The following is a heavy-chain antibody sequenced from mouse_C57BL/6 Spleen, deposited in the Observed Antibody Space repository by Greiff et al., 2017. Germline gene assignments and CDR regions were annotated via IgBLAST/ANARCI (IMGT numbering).Heavy chain of an antibody. CDR2: ISSGGSYT. D-gene: IGHD1-3*01. V-gene: IGHV5-6*01. CDR3: ARQLKEAWFAY. J-gene: IGHJ3*01. CDR1: GFTFSSFG. Sequence: EVQLVESGGDLVKPGGSLKLSCAASGFTFSSFGMSWVRQTPDKRLEWVATISSGGSYTYYPDSVKGRFTISRDNAKNTLYLQMSSLKSEDTAMYYCARQLKEAWFAYWGQGTLVTVSA.